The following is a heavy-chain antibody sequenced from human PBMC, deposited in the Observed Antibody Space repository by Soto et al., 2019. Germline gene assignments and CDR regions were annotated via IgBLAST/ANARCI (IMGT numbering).Heavy chain of an antibody. CDR3: ARGDSSSWYY. J-gene: IGHJ4*02. CDR1: GFTFSSYS. Sequence: GGSLRLSCAASGFTFSSYSMNWVRQAPGKGLEWVSSIRSSSSYIYYADSVKGRFTISRDNAKNSLYLQMNSMRAEDTAVYYCARGDSSSWYYWGQGTLVTVSS. D-gene: IGHD6-13*01. V-gene: IGHV3-21*01. CDR2: IRSSSSYI.